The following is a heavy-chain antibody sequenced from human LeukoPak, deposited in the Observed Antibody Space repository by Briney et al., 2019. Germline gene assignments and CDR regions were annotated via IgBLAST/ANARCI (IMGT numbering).Heavy chain of an antibody. J-gene: IGHJ4*02. V-gene: IGHV3-7*01. CDR3: ARSGAYCSGGSCYSDYFDY. CDR2: IKQDGSEK. D-gene: IGHD2-15*01. Sequence: PGGSLRLSCAASGFTVSSNYMSWVRQAPRKGLEWVANIKQDGSEKYYVDSVKGRFTISRDNAKNSLYLQMNSLRAEDTAVYYCARSGAYCSGGSCYSDYFDYWGQGTLVTVSS. CDR1: GFTVSSNY.